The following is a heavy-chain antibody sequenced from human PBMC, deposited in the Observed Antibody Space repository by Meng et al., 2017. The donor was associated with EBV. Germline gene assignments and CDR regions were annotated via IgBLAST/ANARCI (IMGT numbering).Heavy chain of an antibody. D-gene: IGHD3-10*01. J-gene: IGHJ4*02. CDR1: GGTFISDA. CDR2: LIPMVGAP. CDR3: ASESGRGFTPDY. Sequence: GRLLQFGAEVKTPGSSVKVPGRTSGGTFISDAVSWVRQAPGQGLEWMGGLIPMVGAPHYAQKFQGRVTIIADESTSTHSMELNSLRSEDTAMYYCASESGRGFTPDYWGQGTLVTVSS. V-gene: IGHV1-69*01.